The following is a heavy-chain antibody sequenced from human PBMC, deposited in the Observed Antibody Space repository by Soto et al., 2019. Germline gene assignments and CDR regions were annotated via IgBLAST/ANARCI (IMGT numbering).Heavy chain of an antibody. CDR1: GLTFSRHA. CDR2: ISESSSNT. Sequence: EVQLLESGGGLVQPGGSLRLSCAASGLTFSRHAMAWVRQAPGKGLEWLSSISESSSNTYYADSVTGRFTISKDNSKNMLYLQINSPRDEDTAVYYCAKTPNGFDSWGQGTLVTVSS. J-gene: IGHJ5*01. D-gene: IGHD1-1*01. CDR3: AKTPNGFDS. V-gene: IGHV3-23*01.